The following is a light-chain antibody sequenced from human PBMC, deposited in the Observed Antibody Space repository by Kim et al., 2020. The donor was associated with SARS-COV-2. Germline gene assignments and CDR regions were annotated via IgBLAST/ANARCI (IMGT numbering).Light chain of an antibody. CDR1: QGIRND. Sequence: STSVGDTVTITCRASQGIRNDLGWYQQKPGKAPKLLIYSASSLQSGVPSRFSGSGSGTDFTLTISSLQPEDFATYYCLQDYNYPYTFGQVTKLEI. V-gene: IGKV1-6*01. J-gene: IGKJ2*01. CDR3: LQDYNYPYT. CDR2: SAS.